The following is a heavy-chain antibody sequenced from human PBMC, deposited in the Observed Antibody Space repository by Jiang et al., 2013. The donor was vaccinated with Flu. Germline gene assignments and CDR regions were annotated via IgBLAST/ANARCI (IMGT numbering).Heavy chain of an antibody. Sequence: VQLVESGGGLVQPGGSLRLSCAASGFTFSSHAMSWVRQAPGKGLEWVSSISGSGGTTYHADSVKGRFTISRDNSKNTVYLQIYSLRAEDTATYYCAKGKWAHEYWGQGTLVTVSS. CDR1: GFTFSSHA. CDR2: ISGSGGTT. CDR3: AKGKWAHEY. D-gene: IGHD1-26*01. J-gene: IGHJ4*02. V-gene: IGHV3-23*04.